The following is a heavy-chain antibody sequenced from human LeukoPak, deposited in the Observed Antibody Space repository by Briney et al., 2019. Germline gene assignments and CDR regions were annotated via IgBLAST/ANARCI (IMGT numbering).Heavy chain of an antibody. CDR3: ARDRGDRLYDILTGYWGYYYGMDV. V-gene: IGHV1-18*01. J-gene: IGHJ6*02. D-gene: IGHD3-9*01. CDR1: GYTFTSYG. CDR2: ISAYNGNT. Sequence: ASVKVSCKASGYTFTSYGISWVRQAPGQGLEWMGWISAYNGNTNYAQKLQGRVTMTTDTSTSTAYMELRSLRSDDTAVYYCARDRGDRLYDILTGYWGYYYGMDVWGQGTTVTVPS.